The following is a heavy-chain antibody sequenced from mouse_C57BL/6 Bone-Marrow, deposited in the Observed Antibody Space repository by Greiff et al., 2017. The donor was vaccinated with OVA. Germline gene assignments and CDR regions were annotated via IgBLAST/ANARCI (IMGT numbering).Heavy chain of an antibody. CDR3: ASPYYGSSYDWYFDV. V-gene: IGHV1-50*01. J-gene: IGHJ1*03. CDR1: GYTFTSYW. D-gene: IGHD1-1*01. Sequence: QVQLKESGAELVKPGASVKLSCKASGYTFTSYWMQWVKQRPGQGLEWIGEIDPSDSYTNYNQKFKGKATLTVDTSSSTAYMQLSSLTSEDSAVYYCASPYYGSSYDWYFDVWGTGTTVTVSS. CDR2: IDPSDSYT.